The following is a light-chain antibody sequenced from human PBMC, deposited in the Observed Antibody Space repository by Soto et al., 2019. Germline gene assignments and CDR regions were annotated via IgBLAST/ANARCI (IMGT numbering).Light chain of an antibody. J-gene: IGKJ2*01. V-gene: IGKV3-15*01. CDR3: QQHNNWPFT. CDR1: QSVSSN. Sequence: EIVMTQSPATLSVSPAERATLSCRASQSVSSNLAWYQQRPGQAPRLLIYGASTRATGIPARLSGSGSGTEFTLTISSLQSEDFAVYYCQQHNNWPFTFGQGTKLEI. CDR2: GAS.